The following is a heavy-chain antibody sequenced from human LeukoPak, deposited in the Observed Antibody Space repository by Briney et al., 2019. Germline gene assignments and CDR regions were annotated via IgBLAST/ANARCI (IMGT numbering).Heavy chain of an antibody. D-gene: IGHD1-26*01. CDR2: ISYDGSNK. V-gene: IGHV3-30*03. CDR3: ASPQLGGSSYYFDY. Sequence: GGSLRLSCAASGFTFSSYGMHWVRQAPGKGLEWVAVISYDGSNKYYADSVKGRFTISRDNSKNTLYLQMNSLRAEDTAVYYCASPQLGGSSYYFDYWGQGTLVTVSS. CDR1: GFTFSSYG. J-gene: IGHJ4*02.